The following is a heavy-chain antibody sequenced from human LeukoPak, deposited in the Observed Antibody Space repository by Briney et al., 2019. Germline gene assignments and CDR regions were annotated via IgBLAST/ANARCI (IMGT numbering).Heavy chain of an antibody. V-gene: IGHV3-9*01. D-gene: IGHD3-10*01. CDR3: AKDYNAAGSGLLFDY. CDR1: GFTFDDYA. J-gene: IGHJ4*02. CDR2: ISWNSGSI. Sequence: PGGSLRLSCAASGFTFDDYAMHWVRQAPGKGLEWVSGISWNSGSIGYADSVKGRFTISRDNSKNSLYLQMNSLRTEDTALYYCAKDYNAAGSGLLFDYWGQGTLVTVSS.